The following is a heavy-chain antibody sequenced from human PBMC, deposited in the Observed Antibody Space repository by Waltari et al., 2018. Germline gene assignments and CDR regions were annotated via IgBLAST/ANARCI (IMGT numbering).Heavy chain of an antibody. J-gene: IGHJ6*02. D-gene: IGHD6-13*01. V-gene: IGHV1-69*02. CDR2: ISPILGIA. CDR1: GGTFSSYT. CDR3: ARGEGGSSWYDTPWYYGMDV. Sequence: QVQLVQSGAEVKKPGSSVKVSCKASGGTFSSYTISWVRQAPGHGLGWMGRISPILGIANDAQKCQGRVTITADKATSTAYMELSSLRSEDTAVYYCARGEGGSSWYDTPWYYGMDVWGQGTTVTVSS.